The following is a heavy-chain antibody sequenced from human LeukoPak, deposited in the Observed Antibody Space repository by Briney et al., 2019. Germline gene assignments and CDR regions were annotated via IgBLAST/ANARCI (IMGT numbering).Heavy chain of an antibody. CDR2: IYPGDSAT. CDR3: ARLGNDHNPAYFDF. CDR1: GYRFTNYW. J-gene: IGHJ4*02. Sequence: LGESLKISCKGSGYRFTNYWIGWVRQMPGKGLQWMGIIYPGDSATRYSPSFQGQVTISADTSTTTAFLQWSGLKASDTARYYCARLGNDHNPAYFDFWGQGTLVTVSS. V-gene: IGHV5-51*01. D-gene: IGHD2-21*01.